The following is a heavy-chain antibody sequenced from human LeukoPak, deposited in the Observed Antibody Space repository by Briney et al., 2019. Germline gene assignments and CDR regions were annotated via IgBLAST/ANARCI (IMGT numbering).Heavy chain of an antibody. V-gene: IGHV1-69*06. CDR3: ARAPHFGGYYYMDV. CDR1: GGTFSSYA. CDR2: IIPIFGTA. D-gene: IGHD2-21*01. J-gene: IGHJ6*03. Sequence: GASVKVSCKASGGTFSSYAISWVRQAPGQGLEWMGGIIPIFGTANYAQKFQGRVTITADKSTSTAYMELSSLRSEDTAVYYCARAPHFGGYYYMDVWGKGTTVTVSS.